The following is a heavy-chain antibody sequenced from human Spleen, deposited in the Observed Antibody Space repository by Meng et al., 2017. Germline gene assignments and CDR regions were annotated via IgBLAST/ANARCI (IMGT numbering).Heavy chain of an antibody. Sequence: SCAASGFTFSSYGMHWVRQAPGKGLEWVALIWYDGSNKYYADSVKGRFTISRDNSKNTLYLQMNSLRAEDTAVYYCARPIAAAGTFFDYRGQGTLVTVSS. CDR1: GFTFSSYG. CDR2: IWYDGSNK. D-gene: IGHD6-13*01. V-gene: IGHV3-33*01. J-gene: IGHJ4*02. CDR3: ARPIAAAGTFFDY.